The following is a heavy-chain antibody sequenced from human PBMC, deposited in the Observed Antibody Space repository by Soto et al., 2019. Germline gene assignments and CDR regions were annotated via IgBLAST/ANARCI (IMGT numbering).Heavy chain of an antibody. CDR1: GYTFTRNA. D-gene: IGHD3-9*01. CDR2: INAGNGDT. Sequence: QVQLVQSGAEVKKPGASVKVSCKASGYTFTRNAIHWVRQAPGQRLEWIGRINAGNGDTKYSQKFQGRVAITRDTSASAAYMELSTLGSEDTSVYFCARSETVYSTFDYWGQGTLVTVSS. J-gene: IGHJ4*02. V-gene: IGHV1-3*01. CDR3: ARSETVYSTFDY.